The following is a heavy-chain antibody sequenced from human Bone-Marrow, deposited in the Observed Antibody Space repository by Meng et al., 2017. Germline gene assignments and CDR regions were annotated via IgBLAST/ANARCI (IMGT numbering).Heavy chain of an antibody. J-gene: IGHJ5*02. V-gene: IGHV3-30*03. D-gene: IGHD2-21*02. Sequence: GESLKISCAASGFTFSSYSMNWVRQAPGKGLEWVAVISYDGSNKYYADSVKGRFTISRDNSKNTLYLQMNSLRAEDTAVYYCARDAGQDCGGDCFTFDPWGQGTLVTVSS. CDR3: ARDAGQDCGGDCFTFDP. CDR1: GFTFSSYS. CDR2: ISYDGSNK.